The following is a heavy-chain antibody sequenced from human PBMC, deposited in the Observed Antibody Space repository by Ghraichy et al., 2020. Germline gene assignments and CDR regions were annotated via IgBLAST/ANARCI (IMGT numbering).Heavy chain of an antibody. CDR3: ARDNGQQLFDF. Sequence: KVSCKASGYTFTGYYIHWVRQAPGQGLEWMGRIKPNDGDTKFGEKFQGRVTMTRDTSITTAYMELSGLTSDDTAVYFCARDNGQQLFDFWGQGTLVTVSS. J-gene: IGHJ4*02. CDR2: IKPNDGDT. CDR1: GYTFTGYY. V-gene: IGHV1-2*06. D-gene: IGHD6-13*01.